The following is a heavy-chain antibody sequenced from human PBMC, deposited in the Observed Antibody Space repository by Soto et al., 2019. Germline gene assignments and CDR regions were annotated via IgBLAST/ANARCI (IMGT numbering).Heavy chain of an antibody. CDR2: ISSSSRYI. CDR1: GFTFSSYI. Sequence: GGSLILSCASSGFTFSSYIMNWVRPAPGKGLDLVSSISSSSRYIYYADSVKGRFTVSRDNAKNSLYLQMNSLRAEDTAVYYCATTYYDFWSGYPKTGIVDSWGQGTLVNVSS. J-gene: IGHJ4*02. CDR3: ATTYYDFWSGYPKTGIVDS. D-gene: IGHD3-3*01. V-gene: IGHV3-21*01.